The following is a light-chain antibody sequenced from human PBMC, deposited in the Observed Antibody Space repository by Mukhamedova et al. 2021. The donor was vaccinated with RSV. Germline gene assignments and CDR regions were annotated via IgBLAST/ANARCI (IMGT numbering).Light chain of an antibody. CDR3: LQYDNLPLT. J-gene: IGKJ4*01. Sequence: WYQRRVHGKAPNLLIYDASNLQTGVPFRFSGSGSGTAFTFTISSLQPEDTATYSCLQYDNLPLTFGGGTKVEIK. CDR2: DAS. V-gene: IGKV1-33*01.